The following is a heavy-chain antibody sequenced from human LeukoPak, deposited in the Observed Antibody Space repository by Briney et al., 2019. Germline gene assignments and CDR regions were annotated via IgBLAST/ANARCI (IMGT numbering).Heavy chain of an antibody. CDR2: IYCGGDT. Sequence: GGTLRLSCAASGFTFSLTYMAWVRQPSGMGLEWVSVIYCGGDTYYYADSVKGRFTIAGDNSKKKLYLQMNYLRVEDTAVYYCAGFQFQWFDPWGQGTLVAVSS. CDR3: AGFQFQWFDP. J-gene: IGHJ5*02. CDR1: GFTFSLTY. V-gene: IGHV3-66*01.